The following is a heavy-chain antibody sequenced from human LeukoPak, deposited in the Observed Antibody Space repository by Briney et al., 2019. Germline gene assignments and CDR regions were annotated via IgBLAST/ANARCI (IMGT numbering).Heavy chain of an antibody. V-gene: IGHV1-3*01. CDR2: INAGNGNT. D-gene: IGHD3-22*01. CDR1: GYTFTTYA. J-gene: IGHJ3*02. Sequence: ASVKVSCKACGYTFTTYAMHWVRQAPGQRLEWMGWINAGNGNTKYSQKFQGRVTITRDTSASTAYMELSSLRSEDTAVYYCASDLTPPYYYDRSGPLEAFDIWGQGTMVTVSS. CDR3: ASDLTPPYYYDRSGPLEAFDI.